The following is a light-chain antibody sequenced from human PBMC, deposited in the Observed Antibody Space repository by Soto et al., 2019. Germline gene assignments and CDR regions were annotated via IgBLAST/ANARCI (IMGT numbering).Light chain of an antibody. CDR3: QQYGSSPPIT. CDR1: QSVGSL. V-gene: IGKV3-20*01. CDR2: RAS. J-gene: IGKJ5*01. Sequence: EIVLTQSPATLSVSPGEGSTLSCRASQSVGSLLAWYQQKPGQAPRLLIYRASSRATGISGSFSGSGSGTDFTLTISRLEPEDFAVYYCQQYGSSPPITFGQGTRLEIK.